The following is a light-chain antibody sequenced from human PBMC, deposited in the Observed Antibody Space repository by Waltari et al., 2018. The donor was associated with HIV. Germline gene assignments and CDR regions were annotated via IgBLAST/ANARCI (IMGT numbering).Light chain of an antibody. CDR2: EVT. J-gene: IGLJ2*01. CDR3: CSYAGTSIVV. CDR1: SSDVGSYNL. Sequence: QSALTQPASVSGSPGQSITISCTGTSSDVGSYNLVSWYQQHPGKAPKLMIYEVTKRPAWVSNRFSGSKSGNTASLTISGLQAEDEGDYHCCSYAGTSIVVFGGGTKLTVL. V-gene: IGLV2-23*02.